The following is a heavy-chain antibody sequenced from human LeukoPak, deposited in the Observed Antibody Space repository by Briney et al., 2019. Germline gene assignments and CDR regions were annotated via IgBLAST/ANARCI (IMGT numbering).Heavy chain of an antibody. Sequence: PGGSLRLSCAASGFTFSSYEMNWVRQAPGKGLEWVSYISSSGSTIYYADSVKGRFTISRDNAKNLLYLQMNSLRAEDTAVHYCARARRSGGITLIRGVKDRGWFDSWGQGTLVTVSS. V-gene: IGHV3-48*03. CDR2: ISSSGSTI. CDR1: GFTFSSYE. CDR3: ARARRSGGITLIRGVKDRGWFDS. D-gene: IGHD3-10*01. J-gene: IGHJ5*01.